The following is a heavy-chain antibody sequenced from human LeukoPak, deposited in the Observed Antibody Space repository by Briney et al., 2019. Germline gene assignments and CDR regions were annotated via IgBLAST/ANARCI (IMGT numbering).Heavy chain of an antibody. Sequence: LSGGSLRRSCTASGFTISNYWMHWVRQVPGKGLVWVSRIKTDGSTTSYADSVKGRFTISRDNAQNTLYLQMNSLRAEDTAVCYCVRGYPFDYWGQGTLVTVSS. J-gene: IGHJ4*02. CDR3: VRGYPFDY. V-gene: IGHV3-74*01. CDR2: IKTDGSTT. CDR1: GFTISNYW. D-gene: IGHD2-2*01.